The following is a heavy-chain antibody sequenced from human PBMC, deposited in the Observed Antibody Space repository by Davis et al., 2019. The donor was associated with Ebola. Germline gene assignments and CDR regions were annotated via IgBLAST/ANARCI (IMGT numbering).Heavy chain of an antibody. J-gene: IGHJ4*02. Sequence: GGSLRLSCAASGFTLSSYAMSWVRQAPGKGLEWVSGISGSGGNTKYADSVKGRFTISRDNSKNTLDLQMNSLRAEDTAVYYCARDLPYYDFWSGYLVYWGQGTLVTVSS. V-gene: IGHV3-23*01. D-gene: IGHD3-3*01. CDR2: ISGSGGNT. CDR3: ARDLPYYDFWSGYLVY. CDR1: GFTLSSYA.